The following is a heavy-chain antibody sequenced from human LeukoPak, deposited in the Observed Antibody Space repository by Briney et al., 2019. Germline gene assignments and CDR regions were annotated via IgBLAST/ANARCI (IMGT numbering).Heavy chain of an antibody. CDR3: ATVSNSDFWSGYYTNYFDY. CDR2: ISHDGRNT. V-gene: IGHV3-30*04. D-gene: IGHD3-3*01. J-gene: IGHJ4*02. Sequence: GGSLRLSCAASGFTFSQFAVHWVRQAPGKGLEWVADISHDGRNTYYADSVKGRFTISRDNSKNTLHLQMNSLTAENTVYYYFATVSNSDFWSGYYTNYFDYWGQGTLVTVSS. CDR1: GFTFSQFA.